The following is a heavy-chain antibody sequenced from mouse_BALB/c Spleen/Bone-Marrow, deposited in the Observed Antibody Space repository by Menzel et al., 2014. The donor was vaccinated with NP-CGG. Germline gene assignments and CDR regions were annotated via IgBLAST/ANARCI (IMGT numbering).Heavy chain of an antibody. Sequence: EVQVVESGGGLVQPKGSLKLSCAASGFTFNTYAMHWVCQAPGKGLEWVARIRGKSNNYATYYADSVKDRFTISRDDSQSMLYLQMNNLKTEDTAMYYCVREDYGRGFAYWGQGTLVTVSA. J-gene: IGHJ3*01. D-gene: IGHD1-1*01. V-gene: IGHV10-3*03. CDR1: GFTFNTYA. CDR2: IRGKSNNYAT. CDR3: VREDYGRGFAY.